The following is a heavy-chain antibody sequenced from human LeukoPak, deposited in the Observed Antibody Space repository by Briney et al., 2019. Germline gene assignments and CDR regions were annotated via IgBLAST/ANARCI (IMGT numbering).Heavy chain of an antibody. CDR1: GYTFTGYY. V-gene: IGHV1-2*02. Sequence: APGRLSCSPSGYTFTGYYMHRVRQAPGHGLEWTVWINHNSGGTNDAQNFQGRVTLTRDTTISTAYIELSRLRSDDTAVYYCATPYSSYYWGQGTLVAVSS. CDR3: ATPYSSYY. D-gene: IGHD6-19*01. J-gene: IGHJ4*02. CDR2: INHNSGGT.